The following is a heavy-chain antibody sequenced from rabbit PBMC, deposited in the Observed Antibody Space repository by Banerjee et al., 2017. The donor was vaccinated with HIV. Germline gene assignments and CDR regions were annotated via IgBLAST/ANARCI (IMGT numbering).Heavy chain of an antibody. D-gene: IGHD7-1*01. V-gene: IGHV1S45*01. CDR3: ARDAGGDGYSNDL. CDR1: AFSFSNKYV. Sequence: QEQLEESGGDLVKPGASLTLTCTASAFSFSNKYVMCWVRQAPGKGLEWIACINTSSGNTVYASWAKGRFTISKTSSTTVTLQMTSLTAADTATYFCARDAGGDGYSNDLWGQGTLVTVS. J-gene: IGHJ3*01. CDR2: INTSSGNT.